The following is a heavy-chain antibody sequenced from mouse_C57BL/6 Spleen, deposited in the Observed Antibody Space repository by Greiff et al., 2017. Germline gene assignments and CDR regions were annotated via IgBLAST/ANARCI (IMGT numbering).Heavy chain of an antibody. Sequence: VQLQQSGPELARPGASVKMSCKASGYTFTSYTMHWVKQRPGQGLEWIGYINPSSGYTKYNQKFKDKATLTADKSSSTAYMRLSSLTSEDSAVYYCATITPVFPNGRQGALVTAS. D-gene: IGHD1-1*01. CDR1: GYTFTSYT. V-gene: IGHV1-4*01. J-gene: IGHJ3*01. CDR3: ATITPVFPN. CDR2: INPSSGYT.